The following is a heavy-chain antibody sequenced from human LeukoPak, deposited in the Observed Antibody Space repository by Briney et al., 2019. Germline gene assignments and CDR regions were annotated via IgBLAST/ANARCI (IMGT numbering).Heavy chain of an antibody. D-gene: IGHD3-16*02. J-gene: IGHJ4*02. V-gene: IGHV4-61*02. CDR1: GGSISSGSYY. Sequence: SETMSLTCTVSGGSISSGSYYWSWIRQPAGKGLEWIGRIYTSGSTNYNPSLKSRVTISVDTSKNQFSLKLSSVTAADTAVYYCARYMITFGGVIVADWGQGTLVTVSS. CDR3: ARYMITFGGVIVAD. CDR2: IYTSGST.